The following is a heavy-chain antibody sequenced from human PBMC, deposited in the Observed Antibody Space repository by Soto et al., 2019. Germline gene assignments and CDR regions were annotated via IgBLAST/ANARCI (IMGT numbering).Heavy chain of an antibody. Sequence: RGESLKISCKGSGYNFSTYWIAWVRQMPGKGLEWMGIIYPGDSEIRYSPSFQGQVTISADKSIGTATLQWSSLRASDTAMYYCARMAYTYGYLTKLDYWGQGTLVTVSS. CDR1: GYNFSTYW. V-gene: IGHV5-51*01. CDR3: ARMAYTYGYLTKLDY. CDR2: IYPGDSEI. D-gene: IGHD5-18*01. J-gene: IGHJ4*02.